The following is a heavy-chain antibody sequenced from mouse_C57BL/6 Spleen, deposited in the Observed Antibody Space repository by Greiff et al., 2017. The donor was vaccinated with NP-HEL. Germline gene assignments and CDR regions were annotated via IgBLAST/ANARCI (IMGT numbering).Heavy chain of an antibody. J-gene: IGHJ2*01. Sequence: VKVVESGAELVRPGASVKLSCKASGYTFTDYYINWVKQRPGQGLEWIARIYPGSGNAYYNEKFKGKATLTAEKSSSTAYMQLSSLTSEDSAVYFCARGFITTVVAFDYWGQGTTLTVSS. V-gene: IGHV1-76*01. CDR2: IYPGSGNA. CDR3: ARGFITTVVAFDY. D-gene: IGHD1-1*01. CDR1: GYTFTDYY.